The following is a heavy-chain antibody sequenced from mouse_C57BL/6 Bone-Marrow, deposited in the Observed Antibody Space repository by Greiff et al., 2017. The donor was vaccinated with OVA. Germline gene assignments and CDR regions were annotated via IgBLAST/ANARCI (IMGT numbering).Heavy chain of an antibody. Sequence: VQLKESGAELVRPGASVKLSCTASGFNIKDDYMHWVKQRPEQGLEWIGWIDPENGDTEYASKFQGKATITADTSSNTAYLQLSSLTSEDTAVYYCTLTTVVATRNYYAMDYWGQGTSVTVSS. V-gene: IGHV14-4*01. CDR1: GFNIKDDY. D-gene: IGHD1-1*01. CDR3: TLTTVVATRNYYAMDY. J-gene: IGHJ4*01. CDR2: IDPENGDT.